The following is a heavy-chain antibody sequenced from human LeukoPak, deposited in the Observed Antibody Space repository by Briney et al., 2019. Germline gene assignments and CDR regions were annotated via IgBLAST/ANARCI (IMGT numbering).Heavy chain of an antibody. CDR1: GFTVSSIH. CDR2: TYTGGNS. J-gene: IGHJ5*02. CDR3: ARDEWDGYPGT. Sequence: GGSLRLSCAASGFTVSSIHMVWVRQAPGKGLEWVSVTYTGGNSYYADSVKGRFTISRDNSKNTLYLQMNSLRAEDTAVYYCARDEWDGYPGTWGQGTLVTVSS. V-gene: IGHV3-53*05. D-gene: IGHD5-24*01.